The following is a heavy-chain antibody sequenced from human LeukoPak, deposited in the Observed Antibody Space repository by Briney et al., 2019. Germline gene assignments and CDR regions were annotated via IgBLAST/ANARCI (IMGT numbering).Heavy chain of an antibody. CDR2: IKQDGSEK. V-gene: IGHV3-7*01. J-gene: IGHJ4*02. CDR3: AGDCSGGSCYSGSPDY. Sequence: PGGSLRLSCAASVFTFSSYWMSWVRQAPGKGLEWVANIKQDGSEKYYVDSVKGRFTISRDNAKNSLYLQMNSLRAEDTAVYYCAGDCSGGSCYSGSPDYWGQGTLVTVSS. CDR1: VFTFSSYW. D-gene: IGHD2-15*01.